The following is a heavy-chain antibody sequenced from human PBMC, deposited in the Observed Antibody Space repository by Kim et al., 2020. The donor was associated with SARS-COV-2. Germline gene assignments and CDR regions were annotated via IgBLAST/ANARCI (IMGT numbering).Heavy chain of an antibody. J-gene: IGHJ4*02. CDR3: ALGYCRSSTCDGNDGHNDY. D-gene: IGHD2-2*01. CDR2: VYNDGST. Sequence: GGSLRLSCAASGFSVRSSYMSWVRQAPGKGLEWVSVVYNDGSTYYADSVRGRFTISRHTSKSTLYLQMNSLRVEDTAVYYCALGYCRSSTCDGNDGHNDYGGQGTLVTASS. CDR1: GFSVRSSY. V-gene: IGHV3-53*01.